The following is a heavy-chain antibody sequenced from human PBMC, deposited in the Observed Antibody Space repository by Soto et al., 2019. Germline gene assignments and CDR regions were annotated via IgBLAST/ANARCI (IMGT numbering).Heavy chain of an antibody. D-gene: IGHD6-19*01. V-gene: IGHV3-48*02. CDR1: GFTFSSYS. CDR2: ISSSSSTI. J-gene: IGHJ6*01. Sequence: GGSLRLSCAASGFTFSSYSMNWVRQAPGKGLEWVSYISSSSSTIYYADSVKGRFTISRDNAKNSLYLPMNSLRDDVTAVYYFASYNREVAGLGYCYYGMDVWGEGCTVAV. CDR3: ASYNREVAGLGYCYYGMDV.